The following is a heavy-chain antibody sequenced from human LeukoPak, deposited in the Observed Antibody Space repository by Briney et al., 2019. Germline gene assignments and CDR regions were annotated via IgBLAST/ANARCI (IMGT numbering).Heavy chain of an antibody. CDR1: GFTLSSYS. Sequence: GGSLRLSCSASGFTLSSYSMHWVRQAPGKGLEYVSTSGGATYYADSVKGRFTISRDNAKNTLYLQMSSLRAEDTAVYYCIKDITGTYSFDYWGQGTLVTVSS. J-gene: IGHJ4*02. CDR3: IKDITGTYSFDY. V-gene: IGHV3-64D*09. CDR2: SGGAT. D-gene: IGHD1-20*01.